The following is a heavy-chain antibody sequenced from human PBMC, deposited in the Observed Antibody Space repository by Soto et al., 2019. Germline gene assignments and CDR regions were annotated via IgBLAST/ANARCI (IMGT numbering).Heavy chain of an antibody. V-gene: IGHV1-2*02. CDR3: ARVLGYYYYYYGMDV. J-gene: IGHJ6*02. CDR1: GYTFTGYY. Sequence: QVQLVQSGAEVKKPGASVKVSCKASGYTFTGYYMHWVRQAPGQGLEWMGWINPNSGGTNYAQKFQGRVTMTRDTSISTAYMELSRLRSDDTAVYYCARVLGYYYYYYGMDVCGQGTTVTVSS. CDR2: INPNSGGT.